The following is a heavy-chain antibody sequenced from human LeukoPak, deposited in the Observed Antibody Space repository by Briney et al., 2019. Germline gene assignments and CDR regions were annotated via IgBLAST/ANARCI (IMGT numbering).Heavy chain of an antibody. Sequence: PSETVSLTCTVSGGPIRSYYWMWMREPRGKGLEGIGYIYYSGSTNHNPSLKSRVTISVDTCKAQFSLKLSSVTAADTAVYYCAREIPHRNCGQGTLVTVSS. D-gene: IGHD2-21*01. J-gene: IGHJ4*02. CDR3: AREIPHRN. CDR1: GGPIRSYY. CDR2: IYYSGST. V-gene: IGHV4-59*01.